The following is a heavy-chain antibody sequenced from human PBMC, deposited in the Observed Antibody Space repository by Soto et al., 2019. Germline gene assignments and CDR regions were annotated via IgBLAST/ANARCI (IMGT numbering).Heavy chain of an antibody. CDR3: AGKNV. CDR1: GFTFSNYY. J-gene: IGHJ6*02. Sequence: PGGSLRLSCAASGFTFSNYYTHWVRQAPGKGLEWVAVVSNNGSAKYYADSVEGRFTISRDNSMNTLYLQMNSLRVEDTAVYYCAGKNVWGQGTKVTVSS. CDR2: VSNNGSAK. V-gene: IGHV3-30*03.